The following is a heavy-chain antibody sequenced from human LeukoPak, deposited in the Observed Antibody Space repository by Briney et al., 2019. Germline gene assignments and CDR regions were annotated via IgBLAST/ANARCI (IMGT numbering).Heavy chain of an antibody. CDR1: GFTFCSYW. J-gene: IGHJ4*02. CDR3: ARGSQGSIFDY. Sequence: PGGSLRLSCAASGFTFCSYWMHWVRQAPGKGLVWVSRINSDGRSTTYADSVKGRFTISKDNAKNTLYLQMNSLRAEDTAVYYCARGSQGSIFDYWGQGTLVTVSS. V-gene: IGHV3-74*01. CDR2: INSDGRST.